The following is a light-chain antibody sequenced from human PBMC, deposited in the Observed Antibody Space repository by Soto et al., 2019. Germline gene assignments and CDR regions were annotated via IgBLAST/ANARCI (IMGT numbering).Light chain of an antibody. V-gene: IGLV4-69*01. CDR3: QSWGTGILV. CDR1: SGHTTYA. Sequence: QLLLTQSPSASASLGASVKLTCTLSSGHTTYAIAWHQQQPEKGPRYLMKVNSDGSHSNGDGIPDRFSGSTSGAERYLTISSLQSEDEADYYCQSWGTGILVFGTGTKLTVL. CDR2: VNSDGSH. J-gene: IGLJ1*01.